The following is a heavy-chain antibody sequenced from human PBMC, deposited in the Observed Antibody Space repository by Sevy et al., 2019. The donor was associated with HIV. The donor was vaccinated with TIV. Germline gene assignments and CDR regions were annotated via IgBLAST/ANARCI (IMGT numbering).Heavy chain of an antibody. CDR2: IRQDGNEL. J-gene: IGHJ4*02. CDR1: GFTFSSFW. Sequence: GGSLRLSCKASGFTFSSFWMHWVRQAPGKGLEGVANIRQDGNELYYVDSVKGRFTISRDNAKNALYLQMDGLRVEDTAVYHCARRYFDLWGQGTLVTVSS. V-gene: IGHV3-7*01. CDR3: ARRYFDL.